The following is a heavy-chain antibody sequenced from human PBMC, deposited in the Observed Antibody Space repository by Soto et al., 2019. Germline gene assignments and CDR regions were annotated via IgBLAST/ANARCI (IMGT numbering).Heavy chain of an antibody. CDR2: IYYSGST. CDR1: GGSISSYY. Sequence: SETLSLTCTVSGGSISSYYWSWIRQPPGKGLEWIGYIYYSGSTNYNPSLKSRVTISVDTSKNQFSLKLSSVTAADTAVYYCARLGTEKLANTFYYYYYYMDVWGKGTTVTVSS. D-gene: IGHD6-13*01. J-gene: IGHJ6*03. V-gene: IGHV4-59*08. CDR3: ARLGTEKLANTFYYYYYYMDV.